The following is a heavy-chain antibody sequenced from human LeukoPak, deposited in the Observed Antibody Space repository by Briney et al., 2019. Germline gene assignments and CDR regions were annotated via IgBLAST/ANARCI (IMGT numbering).Heavy chain of an antibody. J-gene: IGHJ3*02. CDR1: GFKVSSSY. CDR2: IYVVDNK. Sequence: GGSLRLSCAASGFKVSSSYMSWVRQAPGKGLEWVSLIYVVDNKYYADSVKGRFTFFGDNSRNTLYLQMSSLRAEDTAVYYCAKARNSDYRFGFDIWGQGTMVTVSS. D-gene: IGHD4-11*01. V-gene: IGHV3-53*01. CDR3: AKARNSDYRFGFDI.